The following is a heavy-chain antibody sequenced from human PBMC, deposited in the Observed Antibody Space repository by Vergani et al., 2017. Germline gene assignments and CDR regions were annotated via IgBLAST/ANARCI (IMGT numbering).Heavy chain of an antibody. CDR2: ISGGGGDT. CDR3: ARDVSSCGYTRPQNRPLSP. CDR1: GFTFDNYV. V-gene: IGHV3-23*01. Sequence: EVQLLESGGGLVQPGGSLRLSCKASGFTFDNYVINWVRQAPGKGLEWVSHISGGGGDTYYADSVKGRFTISRDNSAKILYLHMNSLRAEDTAMYYCARDVSSCGYTRPQNRPLSPWVQGTQVTVSS. J-gene: IGHJ5*02. D-gene: IGHD6-19*01.